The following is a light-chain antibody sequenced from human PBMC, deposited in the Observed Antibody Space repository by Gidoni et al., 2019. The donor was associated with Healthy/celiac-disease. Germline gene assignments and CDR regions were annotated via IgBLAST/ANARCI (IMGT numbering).Light chain of an antibody. Sequence: DIQLTQSPSFLSASVGDRVTITCRASQDSSSYLAWYQQKPGKAPKLLIYAASTLQSGVPSRFSGSGSGTEFTLTISSLQPEDFATYYCQQLNSYPPFTFGPGTKVDIK. CDR3: QQLNSYPPFT. V-gene: IGKV1-9*01. J-gene: IGKJ3*01. CDR2: AAS. CDR1: QDSSSY.